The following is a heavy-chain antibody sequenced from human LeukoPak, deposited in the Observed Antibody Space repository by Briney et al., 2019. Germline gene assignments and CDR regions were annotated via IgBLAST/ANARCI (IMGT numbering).Heavy chain of an antibody. D-gene: IGHD3-3*01. Sequence: GASLKISCQFSGYPLANYWIGWVRRLPGKGLEWMGVIYPDDSDTRYSPSFQGQVTISVDKSIATAYVQWGSLKASDSAMYYCARGDFWSVSNRYFDHWGQGTQVTVSS. J-gene: IGHJ4*02. CDR3: ARGDFWSVSNRYFDH. CDR1: GYPLANYW. V-gene: IGHV5-51*01. CDR2: IYPDDSDT.